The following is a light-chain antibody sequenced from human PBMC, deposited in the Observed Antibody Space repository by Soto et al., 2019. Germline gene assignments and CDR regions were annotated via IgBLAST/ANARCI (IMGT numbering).Light chain of an antibody. Sequence: DIQMTQSPSSLSASVGDRVTITCQASQDISNYFNWYQQKPGKAPKLLIYDASNLETGVPSRFSGSGSGTDFTFTISSLQPEDIATYYCQQYDNLPRALTFGGGTKVEIK. CDR1: QDISNY. J-gene: IGKJ4*01. CDR3: QQYDNLPRALT. V-gene: IGKV1-33*01. CDR2: DAS.